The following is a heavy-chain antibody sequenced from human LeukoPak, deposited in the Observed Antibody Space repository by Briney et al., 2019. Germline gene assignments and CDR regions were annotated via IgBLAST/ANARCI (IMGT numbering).Heavy chain of an antibody. CDR2: IWYDGSNK. CDR1: GFTFSSYG. Sequence: GGSLRLSCAASGFTFSSYGMHWVRQAPGKGLEWVAVIWYDGSNKYYADSVKGRFTISRDNSKNTLYLQMNSLRAEDTAVYYCARDLNYGDYGSDPWGQGTLVTVSS. D-gene: IGHD4-17*01. J-gene: IGHJ5*02. V-gene: IGHV3-33*01. CDR3: ARDLNYGDYGSDP.